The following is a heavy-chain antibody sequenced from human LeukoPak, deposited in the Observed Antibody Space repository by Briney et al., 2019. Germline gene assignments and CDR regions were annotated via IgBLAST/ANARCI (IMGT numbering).Heavy chain of an antibody. Sequence: GGALRLSCAASGFTFSSDAMSWVRQAPGKGLEWVSAISGSGGSTYYADSVKGRFTISRDNSKNTLYLQMNSLRAEDTAVYYCAKEGYYDSSGYWGQGTLVTVSS. J-gene: IGHJ4*02. CDR1: GFTFSSDA. V-gene: IGHV3-23*01. CDR3: AKEGYYDSSGY. D-gene: IGHD3-22*01. CDR2: ISGSGGST.